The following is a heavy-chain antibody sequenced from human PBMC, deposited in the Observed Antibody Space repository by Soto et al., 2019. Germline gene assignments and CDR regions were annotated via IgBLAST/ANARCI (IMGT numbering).Heavy chain of an antibody. Sequence: ASVKVSCKASGYTFTSYDINWVRQATGQGLEWMGWMNPNSGNTGYAQKFQGRVTMTRNTSISTAYMELSSLRSEDTAVYYCARVPSDPYDSSGNDAFDIWGQGTMVTVS. CDR1: GYTFTSYD. J-gene: IGHJ3*02. CDR3: ARVPSDPYDSSGNDAFDI. V-gene: IGHV1-8*01. CDR2: MNPNSGNT. D-gene: IGHD3-22*01.